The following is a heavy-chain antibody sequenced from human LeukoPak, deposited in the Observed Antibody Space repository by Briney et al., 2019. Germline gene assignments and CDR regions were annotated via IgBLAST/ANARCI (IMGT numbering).Heavy chain of an antibody. CDR3: ARDNAPAGGGLDY. CDR2: IYTGGLT. J-gene: IGHJ4*02. V-gene: IGHV3-53*01. D-gene: IGHD2-2*01. Sequence: GGSLTLSCAASGFTVSSNHMTWVRPAPGKGPEWVSEIYTGGLTFYADSVTGRFTISRDNSKNTVYLQMNSLGVEDTARYYCARDNAPAGGGLDYWGQGTLVTVSS. CDR1: GFTVSSNH.